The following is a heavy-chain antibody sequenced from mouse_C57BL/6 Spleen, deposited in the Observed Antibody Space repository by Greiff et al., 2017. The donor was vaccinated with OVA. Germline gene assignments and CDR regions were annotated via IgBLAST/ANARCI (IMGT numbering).Heavy chain of an antibody. V-gene: IGHV1-26*01. D-gene: IGHD1-1*01. CDR3: AREVYYYGRGFAY. CDR2: INPNNGGT. CDR1: GYTFTDYY. Sequence: EVQLQQSGPELVKPGASVEISCKASGYTFTDYYMNWVKQSHGKSLEWIGDINPNNGGTSYNQKFKGKATLTVDKSSSTAYMELRSLTSEDSAVYYCAREVYYYGRGFAYWGQGTLVTVSA. J-gene: IGHJ3*01.